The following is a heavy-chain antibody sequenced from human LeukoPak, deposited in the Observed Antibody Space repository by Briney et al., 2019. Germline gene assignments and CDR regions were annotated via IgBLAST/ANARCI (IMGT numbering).Heavy chain of an antibody. J-gene: IGHJ4*02. D-gene: IGHD3-22*01. CDR3: ARDYYDSSGYPKNDY. Sequence: GGSLRLSCAASGFTFSSYWMHWVRQAPGKGLVWVSRINSDGSSTSYADSVKGRFTISRDNSKNTLYLQMNSLRAEDTAVYYCARDYYDSSGYPKNDYWGQGTLVTVSS. CDR1: GFTFSSYW. V-gene: IGHV3-74*01. CDR2: INSDGSST.